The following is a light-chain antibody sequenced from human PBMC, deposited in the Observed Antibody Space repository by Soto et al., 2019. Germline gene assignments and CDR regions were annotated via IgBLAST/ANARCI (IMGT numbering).Light chain of an antibody. J-gene: IGLJ1*01. CDR1: TSNIGRNT. CDR3: AAWDDTLNGYV. Sequence: QSALTQPPSASGTAGQRVTISCSGSTSNIGRNTVNWYQQLPGTAPKPLIYSNNQRPSGVPDRFSGSKSGTSGSLAISGRLSEDEADYYCAAWDDTLNGYVFGTGTKVTVL. CDR2: SNN. V-gene: IGLV1-44*01.